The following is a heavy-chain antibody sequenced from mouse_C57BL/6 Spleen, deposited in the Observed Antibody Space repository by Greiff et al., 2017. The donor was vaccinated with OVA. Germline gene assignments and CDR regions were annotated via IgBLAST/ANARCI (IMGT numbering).Heavy chain of an antibody. D-gene: IGHD1-1*01. J-gene: IGHJ3*01. V-gene: IGHV1-55*01. CDR2: IYPGSGST. CDR1: GYTFTSYW. CDR3: ARFRQHPVEAWFAY. Sequence: QVQLQQPGAELVKPGASVKMSCKASGYTFTSYWITWVKQRPGQGLEWIGDIYPGSGSTNYNEKFKSKATLTVDTSSSTAYMQLSSLTSEDSAVYYCARFRQHPVEAWFAYWGQGTLVTVSA.